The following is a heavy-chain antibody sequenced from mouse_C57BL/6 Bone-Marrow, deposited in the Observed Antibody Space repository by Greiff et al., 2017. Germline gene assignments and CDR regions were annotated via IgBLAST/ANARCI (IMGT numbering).Heavy chain of an antibody. CDR3: ARDPIYYDYDGFPYYFDY. CDR2: ISDGGSYT. CDR1: GFTFSSYA. Sequence: DVHLVESGGGLVKPGGSLKLSCAASGFTFSSYAMSWVRQTPEKRLEWVATISDGGSYTYYPDNVKGRFTISRDNAKNNLYLQMSHLKSEDTAMYYCARDPIYYDYDGFPYYFDYWGQGTTLTVSS. J-gene: IGHJ2*01. V-gene: IGHV5-4*01. D-gene: IGHD2-4*01.